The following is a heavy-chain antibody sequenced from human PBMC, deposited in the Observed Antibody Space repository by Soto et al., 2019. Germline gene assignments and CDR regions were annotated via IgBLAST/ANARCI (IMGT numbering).Heavy chain of an antibody. J-gene: IGHJ6*02. CDR1: GGTFSSYA. V-gene: IGHV1-69*12. D-gene: IGHD5-12*01. CDR2: IIPIFGTA. CDR3: ARSVAKYYYYGMDV. Sequence: QVQLVQSGAEVKKPGSSLKVSCKASGGTFSSYAISWVRQAPGQGLEWMGGIIPIFGTANYAQKFQCRVTITADESTRTAYMELSSLRSEETAVYYCARSVAKYYYYGMDVWGQGNTVTVS.